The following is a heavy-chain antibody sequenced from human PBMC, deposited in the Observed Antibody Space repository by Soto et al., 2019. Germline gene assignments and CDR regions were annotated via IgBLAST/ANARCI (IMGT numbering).Heavy chain of an antibody. CDR1: GFTFSSYG. CDR3: AKDTYNWNYEYYYYYYGMDV. Sequence: SLRLSCAASGFTFSSYGMHWVRQAPGKGLEWVAVISYDGSNKYYADSVKGRFTISRDNSKNTLYLQMNSLRAEDTAAYYCAKDTYNWNYEYYYYYYGMDVWGQGATVTVSS. V-gene: IGHV3-30*18. D-gene: IGHD1-7*01. CDR2: ISYDGSNK. J-gene: IGHJ6*02.